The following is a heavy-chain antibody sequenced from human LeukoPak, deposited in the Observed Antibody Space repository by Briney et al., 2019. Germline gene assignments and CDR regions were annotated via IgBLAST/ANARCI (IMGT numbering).Heavy chain of an antibody. V-gene: IGHV3-66*04. J-gene: IGHJ6*02. Sequence: GGSLRLSCAASAFTVSSNYMSWVRQAPGKGLEWVSVIYSGGGSTYYADSVKGRFTISTDNSKNTLHLQMNSLRAEDTAVYYCARHPPQYGSPHGMDVWGQGTTVTASS. CDR1: AFTVSSNY. CDR2: IYSGGGST. D-gene: IGHD6-19*01. CDR3: ARHPPQYGSPHGMDV.